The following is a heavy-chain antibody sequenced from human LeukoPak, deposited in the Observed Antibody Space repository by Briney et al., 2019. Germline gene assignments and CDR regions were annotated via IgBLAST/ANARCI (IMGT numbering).Heavy chain of an antibody. Sequence: PGGSLRLSCAASGFTFSSYAMSWVRQAPGKGLEWVSGIRGIGDITYYADSVKGRFTISRDNFKNTLYLQMNSLRAEDTAVYYCAKTRIVCTSVSCPGGGFDYWGHGTLVTVSS. CDR3: AKTRIVCTSVSCPGGGFDY. J-gene: IGHJ4*01. D-gene: IGHD2-2*01. V-gene: IGHV3-23*01. CDR1: GFTFSSYA. CDR2: IRGIGDIT.